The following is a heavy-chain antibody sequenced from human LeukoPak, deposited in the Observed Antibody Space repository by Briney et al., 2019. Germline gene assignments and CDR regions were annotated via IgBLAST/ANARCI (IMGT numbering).Heavy chain of an antibody. Sequence: SVKVSCKASGGTFSSYAISWVRQAPGQGLEWMGRINPILGIANYAQKFQGRVTITADKSTSTAYMELSSLRSEDTAVYYCASNLDIVATIKRPSQRLAEGDYWGQGTLVTVSS. D-gene: IGHD5-12*01. CDR1: GGTFSSYA. CDR3: ASNLDIVATIKRPSQRLAEGDY. J-gene: IGHJ4*02. CDR2: INPILGIA. V-gene: IGHV1-69*04.